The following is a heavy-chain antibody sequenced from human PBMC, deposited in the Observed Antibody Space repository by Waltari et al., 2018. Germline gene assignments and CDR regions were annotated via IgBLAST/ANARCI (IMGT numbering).Heavy chain of an antibody. V-gene: IGHV3-7*01. D-gene: IGHD3-3*01. J-gene: IGHJ6*03. CDR1: GFTFSSYW. Sequence: EVQLVESGGGLVQPGGSLRLACAASGFTFSSYWMSWVRQAPGKGPERVANIKQDGSEKYYVDSVKGLFTISRDNAKNSLYLQMNSLRAEDTAVYYCARATYYDFWSGYLASYYYHMDVWGKGTTVTVSS. CDR2: IKQDGSEK. CDR3: ARATYYDFWSGYLASYYYHMDV.